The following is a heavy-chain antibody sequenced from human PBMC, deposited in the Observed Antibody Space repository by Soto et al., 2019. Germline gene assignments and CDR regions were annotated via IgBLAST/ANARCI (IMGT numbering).Heavy chain of an antibody. D-gene: IGHD2-21*01. J-gene: IGHJ1*01. V-gene: IGHV3-48*01. CDR2: ISSSGSTI. CDR1: GFTFSRNG. CDR3: ARDPFDRGDYPEWLQH. Sequence: GGSLRLSCAASGFTFSRNGMNWVRQAPGKGLEWVSYISSSGSTIYYADSVKGRFTISRDNAKNSLYLQMNSLRAEDTAVYYCARDPFDRGDYPEWLQHWGQGTLVNVSS.